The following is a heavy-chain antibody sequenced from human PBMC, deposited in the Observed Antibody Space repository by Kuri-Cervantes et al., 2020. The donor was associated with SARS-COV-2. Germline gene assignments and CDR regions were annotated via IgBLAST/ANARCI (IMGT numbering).Heavy chain of an antibody. Sequence: GGSLRLSCKGSGYSFTSYWIGWVRQMPGKGLEWMGIIYPGDSDTRYSRSFQGQVTISADKSISTAYLQWSSLKASDTAMYYCARQALGYCSGGSCYYPPHFDYWGQGTLVTVSS. D-gene: IGHD2-15*01. CDR1: GYSFTSYW. CDR2: IYPGDSDT. CDR3: ARQALGYCSGGSCYYPPHFDY. J-gene: IGHJ4*02. V-gene: IGHV5-51*01.